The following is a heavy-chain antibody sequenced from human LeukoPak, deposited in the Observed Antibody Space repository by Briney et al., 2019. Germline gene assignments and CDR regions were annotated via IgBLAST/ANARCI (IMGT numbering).Heavy chain of an antibody. Sequence: ASVKVSCKVSGYTLTELSMHWVRQAPGKGLEWMGGFDPEDGETIYAQKFQGRVTMTEDTSTDTAYMELSSLRSEDTAVYYCATGDCSSTSCYGSGDYWGQGTLVTVSS. V-gene: IGHV1-24*01. CDR2: FDPEDGET. J-gene: IGHJ4*02. CDR3: ATGDCSSTSCYGSGDY. CDR1: GYTLTELS. D-gene: IGHD2-2*01.